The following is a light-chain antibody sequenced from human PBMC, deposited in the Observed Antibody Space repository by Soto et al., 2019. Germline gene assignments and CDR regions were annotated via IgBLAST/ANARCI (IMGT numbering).Light chain of an antibody. CDR2: GNS. CDR3: QSYDSGLGGSV. Sequence: QSVLTQPPSVSGAPGQRVTISCTGSSSNIGAGYDVHWYQQLPGTAPKLLIYGNSNRPSGVPDRFSGSKSGTSASLAITGLQAEDGADYYCQSYDSGLGGSVFGGGTKLTVL. V-gene: IGLV1-40*01. J-gene: IGLJ3*02. CDR1: SSNIGAGYD.